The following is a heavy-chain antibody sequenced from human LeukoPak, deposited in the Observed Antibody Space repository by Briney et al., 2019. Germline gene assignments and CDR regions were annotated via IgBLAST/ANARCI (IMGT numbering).Heavy chain of an antibody. CDR2: ISGSGGST. J-gene: IGHJ6*02. D-gene: IGHD6-19*01. CDR1: GFTFSSYA. V-gene: IGHV3-23*01. CDR3: AKWPAYSSGWYSYGMDV. Sequence: GGSLRLSCAASGFTFSSYAMSWVRQAPGKGLEWVSAISGSGGSTYYADSVKGRFTISGDNSKNTLYLQMNSLRAEDTAVYYCAKWPAYSSGWYSYGMDVWGQGTTVTVSS.